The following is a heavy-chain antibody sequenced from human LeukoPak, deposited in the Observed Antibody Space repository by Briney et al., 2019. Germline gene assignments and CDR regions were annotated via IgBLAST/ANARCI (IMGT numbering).Heavy chain of an antibody. D-gene: IGHD5-24*01. J-gene: IGHJ4*02. V-gene: IGHV3-30*02. CDR1: GFTFSSYG. Sequence: GGSLRLSCAASGFTFSSYGMHWVRQAPGKGLEWVAFIRYNGSNKYYADSVKGRFTISRDNSKNTLYLQMNSLRAEDTAVYYCAKDRGRWLQLKPTFGDYWGQGTLVTVSS. CDR3: AKDRGRWLQLKPTFGDY. CDR2: IRYNGSNK.